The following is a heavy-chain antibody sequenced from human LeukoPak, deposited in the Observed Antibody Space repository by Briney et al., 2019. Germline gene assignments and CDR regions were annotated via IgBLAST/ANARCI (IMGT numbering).Heavy chain of an antibody. D-gene: IGHD1-1*01. CDR3: ARERDTYNDY. Sequence: GGSLRLSCAVSGFTFSTFWMTWVRQAPGKGLEWVGNIKRDGSETYYVASVRGRFTISRDNAKNSLYLQMNSLRAEDTAVYFCARERDTYNDYWGQGTLVTVS. CDR1: GFTFSTFW. CDR2: IKRDGSET. V-gene: IGHV3-7*01. J-gene: IGHJ4*02.